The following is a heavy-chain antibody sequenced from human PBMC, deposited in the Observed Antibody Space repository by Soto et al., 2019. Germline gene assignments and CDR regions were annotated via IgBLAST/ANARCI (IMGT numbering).Heavy chain of an antibody. CDR3: ARDYKRDQRFRAGLFDP. V-gene: IGHV1-69*02. CDR2: IIPILGIA. J-gene: IGHJ5*02. Sequence: SVKVSCKASGGTFSSYTFSWVRQAPGQGLEWMGRIIPILGIANYAQKFQGRVTITADKSTSTAYMELSSLRSEDTAVYYCARDYKRDQRFRAGLFDPWG. D-gene: IGHD1-20*01. CDR1: GGTFSSYT.